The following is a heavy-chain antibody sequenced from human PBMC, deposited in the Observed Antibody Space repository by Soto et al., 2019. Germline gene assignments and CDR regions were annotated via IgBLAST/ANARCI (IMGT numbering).Heavy chain of an antibody. CDR2: IWYDGSNK. Sequence: QVQLVESGGGVVQPGRSLRLSCAASGFTFSSYGMHWVRQAPGKGLEWVAVIWYDGSNKYYVDSVKGRFTISRDNSKNTLYLQMNRLRAEDTAVYYCARDAAAGTFFDYWGQGTLVTVSS. J-gene: IGHJ4*02. CDR3: ARDAAAGTFFDY. D-gene: IGHD6-13*01. V-gene: IGHV3-33*01. CDR1: GFTFSSYG.